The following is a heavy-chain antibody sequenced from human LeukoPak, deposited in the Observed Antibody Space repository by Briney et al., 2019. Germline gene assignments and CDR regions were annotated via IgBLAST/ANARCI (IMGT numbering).Heavy chain of an antibody. CDR2: ISYDGSNK. V-gene: IGHV3-30*14. CDR1: GFTFSSYA. J-gene: IGHJ5*02. Sequence: GGSLRLSCAASGFTFSSYAMHWVRQAPGKGLEWVAVISYDGSNKYYADSVKGRFTISRDNSKNTLYLQMNSLRAEDTAVYYCARMVRGVIIIQNWFDPWGQGTLVTVSS. D-gene: IGHD3-10*01. CDR3: ARMVRGVIIIQNWFDP.